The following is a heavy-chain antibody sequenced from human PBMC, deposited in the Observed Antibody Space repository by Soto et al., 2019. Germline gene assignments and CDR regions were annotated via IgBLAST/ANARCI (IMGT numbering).Heavy chain of an antibody. Sequence: QVLLVQSGAEVKKPGASVKVSCKASGYAFTKYIMHWVRQAPGQRPEWMGWINTDNGSTRYSQKFQGRVTIVRDISATTGYMEMGSLRSDDTAVYYCARAANCSSSTGCYSQWFAPWGQGTLVTVSS. D-gene: IGHD2-2*02. V-gene: IGHV1-3*04. CDR3: ARAANCSSSTGCYSQWFAP. J-gene: IGHJ5*02. CDR2: INTDNGST. CDR1: GYAFTKYI.